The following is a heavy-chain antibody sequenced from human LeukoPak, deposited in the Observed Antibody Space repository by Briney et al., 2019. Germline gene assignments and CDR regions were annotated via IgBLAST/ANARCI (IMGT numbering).Heavy chain of an antibody. Sequence: PSQTLSLTCTVSGGSISSSSYYWGWIRQPPGKGLEWIGSIYYSGSTYYNPSLKSRVTISVDTSKNQFSLKLSSVTAADTAAYYCARVKCSSTSCYTHWFDPWDQGTLVTVSS. CDR2: IYYSGST. V-gene: IGHV4-39*01. D-gene: IGHD2-2*02. CDR1: GGSISSSSYY. CDR3: ARVKCSSTSCYTHWFDP. J-gene: IGHJ5*02.